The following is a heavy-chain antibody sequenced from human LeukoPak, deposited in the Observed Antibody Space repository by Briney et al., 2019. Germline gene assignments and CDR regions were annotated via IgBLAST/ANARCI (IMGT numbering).Heavy chain of an antibody. D-gene: IGHD3-10*01. CDR3: ARGIPNGYGSGSYGPGTYYYYMDV. CDR1: GGSISSSSYY. Sequence: SETLSLTCTVSGGSISSSSYYWGWIRQPPGKGLEWIGSIYYSGSTYYNPSLKSRVTISVDTSKNQFSLKLSSVTAADAAVYYCARGIPNGYGSGSYGPGTYYYYMDVWGKGTTVTISS. J-gene: IGHJ6*03. CDR2: IYYSGST. V-gene: IGHV4-39*07.